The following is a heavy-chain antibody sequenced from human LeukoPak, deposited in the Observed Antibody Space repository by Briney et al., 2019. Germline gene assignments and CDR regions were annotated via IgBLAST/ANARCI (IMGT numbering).Heavy chain of an antibody. V-gene: IGHV3-30*18. Sequence: GGSLRLSCAASGFTFSSYGMHWVRQAPGKGLEWVAVISYDGSNKYYADSVKGRFTISRDNSKNTLYLQMNSLRAEDTAVYYCAKDFREHSYGCMDVWGQGTTVTVSS. CDR1: GFTFSSYG. CDR2: ISYDGSNK. CDR3: AKDFREHSYGCMDV. D-gene: IGHD5-18*01. J-gene: IGHJ6*02.